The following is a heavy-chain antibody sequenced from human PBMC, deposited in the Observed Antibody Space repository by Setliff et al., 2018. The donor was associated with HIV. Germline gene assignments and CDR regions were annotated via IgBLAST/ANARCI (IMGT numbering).Heavy chain of an antibody. CDR1: GGSINSYY. Sequence: SSETLSLTCTVSGGSINSYYWNWIRQPAGKGLEWIGHISTSGTTKYNPSLKSRVTISVDTSRKHFSLRLTSVTAADTAVYFCARGVIETDYDYVDIYYYNYMDVWGKGTTVTVSS. CDR3: ARGVIETDYDYVDIYYYNYMDV. J-gene: IGHJ6*03. V-gene: IGHV4-4*07. D-gene: IGHD5-12*01. CDR2: ISTSGTT.